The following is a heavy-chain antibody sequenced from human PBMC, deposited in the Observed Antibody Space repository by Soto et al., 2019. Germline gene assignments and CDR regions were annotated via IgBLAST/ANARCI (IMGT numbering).Heavy chain of an antibody. D-gene: IGHD1-26*01. V-gene: IGHV1-18*01. CDR1: GYAFANYR. Sequence: ASVKVSCKASGYAFANYRLSWVRQAPGQGLEWMGWISAYNGDTNYVQRLQDRVILTTDTSTTTAYMELRSLRSDDTAVYYCARNRQGGNSGYFDYWGQGSLVIVSS. J-gene: IGHJ4*02. CDR2: ISAYNGDT. CDR3: ARNRQGGNSGYFDY.